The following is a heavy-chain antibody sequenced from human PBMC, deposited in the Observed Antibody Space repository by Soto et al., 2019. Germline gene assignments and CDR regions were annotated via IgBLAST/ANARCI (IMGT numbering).Heavy chain of an antibody. D-gene: IGHD3-9*01. V-gene: IGHV3-30*09. Sequence: GGSLRLSCAASGFTFSRHAMDWVRQAPGKGLEWVAFISNNGGNKDYADSVKGRFVISRDNSKDTLYLQMSSLRTEDTAMYYCARDLSGHYAVDYWGRGTLVTVS. CDR2: ISNNGGNK. CDR1: GFTFSRHA. CDR3: ARDLSGHYAVDY. J-gene: IGHJ4*02.